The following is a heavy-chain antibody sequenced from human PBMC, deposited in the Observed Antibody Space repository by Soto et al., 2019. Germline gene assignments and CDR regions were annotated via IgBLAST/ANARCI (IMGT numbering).Heavy chain of an antibody. D-gene: IGHD6-13*01. CDR2: IKQDGSEK. CDR3: ARDLKYSSSWYVSDYYYGMDV. Sequence: VGSLRLSGAASGFTFSSYWMSWVGQAPGKGLEWVANIKQDGSEKYYVDSVKGRFTISRDNAKNSLYLQMNSLRAEDTAVYYCARDLKYSSSWYVSDYYYGMDVWGQGTTVTVSS. CDR1: GFTFSSYW. V-gene: IGHV3-7*01. J-gene: IGHJ6*02.